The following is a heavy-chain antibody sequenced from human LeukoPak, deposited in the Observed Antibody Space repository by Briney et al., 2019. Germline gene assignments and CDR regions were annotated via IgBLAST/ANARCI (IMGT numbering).Heavy chain of an antibody. Sequence: GGSLRLSCAASGFTFSSYAMSWVRQAPGKGLEWVSAISGSGGSTYYADSVKGRFTISRDNSKNTLYLQMNSLRAEDTAVYYCAESSSNWNYNYMDVWGKGTTVTVSS. CDR2: ISGSGGST. CDR1: GFTFSSYA. V-gene: IGHV3-23*01. J-gene: IGHJ6*03. CDR3: AESSSNWNYNYMDV. D-gene: IGHD6-6*01.